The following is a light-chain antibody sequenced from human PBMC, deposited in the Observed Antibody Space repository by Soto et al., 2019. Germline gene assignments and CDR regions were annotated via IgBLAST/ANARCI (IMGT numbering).Light chain of an antibody. CDR2: DAS. Sequence: DIQMTQSPSTLSASVGDRVTITCRASQSISNRLAWYQQKPGKAPKVVIYDASSLESGVPSRFSGSGSGTEFILTISSLQSEDFAVYYCQQYNNWPPPITVGQGTRLEI. J-gene: IGKJ5*01. CDR3: QQYNNWPPPIT. V-gene: IGKV1-5*01. CDR1: QSISNR.